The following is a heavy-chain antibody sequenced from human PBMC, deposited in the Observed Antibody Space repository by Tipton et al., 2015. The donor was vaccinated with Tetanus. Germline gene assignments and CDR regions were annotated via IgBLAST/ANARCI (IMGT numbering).Heavy chain of an antibody. Sequence: QSGAEVKKPGASVKVSCKASGYNFVNFGISWVRQAPGQGLEWMGWLNPKSGSAAYAPRFQGRVTMTTNTSITTAFMEVASLTYEDTAVYYCASGSSIRHGLDVWGHGTSVTVSS. CDR3: ASGSSIRHGLDV. J-gene: IGHJ6*02. CDR1: GYNFVNFG. D-gene: IGHD2-2*01. CDR2: LNPKSGSA. V-gene: IGHV1-8*02.